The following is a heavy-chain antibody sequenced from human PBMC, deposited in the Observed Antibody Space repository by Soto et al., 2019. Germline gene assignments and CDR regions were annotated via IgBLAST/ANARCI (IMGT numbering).Heavy chain of an antibody. CDR2: IYYSGST. Sequence: LSLTCTVSGGSISSGGYYWSWIRQHPGKGLEWIGYIYYSGSTYYNPSLKSRVTISVDTSKNQFSLKLSSVTAADKAVYYCARAPSIVATMFDYWGQGTLVTVSS. D-gene: IGHD5-12*01. J-gene: IGHJ4*02. V-gene: IGHV4-31*03. CDR3: ARAPSIVATMFDY. CDR1: GGSISSGGYY.